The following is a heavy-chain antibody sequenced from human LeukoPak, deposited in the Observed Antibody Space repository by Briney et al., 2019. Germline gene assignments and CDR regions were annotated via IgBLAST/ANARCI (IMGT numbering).Heavy chain of an antibody. CDR3: AKQWVDC. Sequence: GESLKISCAASGLPFSNYAMNWVRQAPGKGLEWVSSISESGDKTDYADSVRGRFTISRDNSQNTLYLQMNSLRVEDTALYYCAKQWVDCWGQGTLVTVSS. J-gene: IGHJ4*02. D-gene: IGHD1-26*01. CDR2: ISESGDKT. CDR1: GLPFSNYA. V-gene: IGHV3-23*01.